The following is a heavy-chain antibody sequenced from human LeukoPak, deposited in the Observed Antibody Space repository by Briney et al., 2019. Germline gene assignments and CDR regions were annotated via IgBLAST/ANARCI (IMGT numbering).Heavy chain of an antibody. J-gene: IGHJ4*02. CDR1: GFTFSSYS. CDR3: ARGDSIGYCSSTSCYAIDY. Sequence: GGSLRLSCAASGFTFSSYSRNWVRQAPGKGLEWVSSIYYADSVKGRFTISRDNAKNSLYLQMNSLRAEDTAVYYCARGDSIGYCSSTSCYAIDYWGQGTLVTVSS. D-gene: IGHD2-2*01. CDR2: I. V-gene: IGHV3-21*01.